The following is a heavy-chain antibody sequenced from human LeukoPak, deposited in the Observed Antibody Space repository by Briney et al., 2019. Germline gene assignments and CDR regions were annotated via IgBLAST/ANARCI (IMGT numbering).Heavy chain of an antibody. V-gene: IGHV4-59*01. CDR1: GGSISSYY. Sequence: SETLSLTCTVSGGSISSYYWSWIRQPPGKGVEWVGYIYYSGSTNYNPSLTSGVTISVDTSKNQFSLKLSSVTAADTAVYYCARDGGYSGYDGFDYWGQGTLVTVSS. J-gene: IGHJ4*02. CDR3: ARDGGYSGYDGFDY. CDR2: IYYSGST. D-gene: IGHD5-12*01.